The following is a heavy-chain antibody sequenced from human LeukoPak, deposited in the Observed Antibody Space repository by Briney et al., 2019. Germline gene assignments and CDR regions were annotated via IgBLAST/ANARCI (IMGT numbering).Heavy chain of an antibody. CDR2: ISSSSTTI. V-gene: IGHV3-48*04. CDR3: VRGEAHDS. Sequence: GGSLRLSCAASGFSFTTYSINWVRQAPGKGLEWVSYISSSSTTIYYADSVKGRITISRDNAKNTVYLQMDSLRTEDTAVYYCVRGEAHDSWGQGTLITVSS. D-gene: IGHD1-26*01. CDR1: GFSFTTYS. J-gene: IGHJ4*02.